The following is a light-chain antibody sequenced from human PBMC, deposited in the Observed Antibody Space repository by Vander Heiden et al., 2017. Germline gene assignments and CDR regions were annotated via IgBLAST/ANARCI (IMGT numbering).Light chain of an antibody. Sequence: SALTQPASVSGSPGQSITMPCTGTSSDVGGYNYVSWYQQYPGQVPKLIIYEVNNRPSGVSNRFSGSKSGNTASLTISGLQSEDEANYYCSSYTPSSTLEVFGRGTMVSVL. J-gene: IGLJ1*01. CDR1: SSDVGGYNY. CDR3: SSYTPSSTLEV. CDR2: EVN. V-gene: IGLV2-14*01.